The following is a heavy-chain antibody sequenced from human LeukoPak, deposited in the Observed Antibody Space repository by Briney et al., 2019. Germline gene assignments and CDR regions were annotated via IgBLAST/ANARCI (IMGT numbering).Heavy chain of an antibody. Sequence: ASVKVSCKASGYTFTSYGISWVRQAPGQGLEWMGWISAYNGNTNYAQKLQGRVTMTTDTSTSTAYMELRSLRSDDTAVYYCARDPPTYYYDSSGYLELWGQGTLVTVSS. CDR2: ISAYNGNT. J-gene: IGHJ4*02. D-gene: IGHD3-22*01. CDR3: ARDPPTYYYDSSGYLEL. V-gene: IGHV1-18*01. CDR1: GYTFTSYG.